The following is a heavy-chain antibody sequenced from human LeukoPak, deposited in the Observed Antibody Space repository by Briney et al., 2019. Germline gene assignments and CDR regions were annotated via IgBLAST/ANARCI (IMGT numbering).Heavy chain of an antibody. CDR1: GGTFSSYA. V-gene: IGHV1-69*06. CDR3: ASLTTVTYVSYYYMDV. J-gene: IGHJ6*03. CDR2: IIPIFGTA. D-gene: IGHD4-17*01. Sequence: SVKVSCKASGGTFSSYAISWVRQAPGQGLEWMGGIIPIFGTANYAQKFQGRVTITADKSTSTAYMELSSLRSEDTAVYYCASLTTVTYVSYYYMDVWGKGTTVTVPS.